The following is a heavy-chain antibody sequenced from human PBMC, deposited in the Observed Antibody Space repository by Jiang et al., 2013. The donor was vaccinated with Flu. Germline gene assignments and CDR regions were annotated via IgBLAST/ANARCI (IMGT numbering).Heavy chain of an antibody. CDR3: ATRGLGYDYVWGSPPKF. Sequence: KPSETLSLTCAVYGGSFSGYYWNWIRQPPGKGLEWIGEINHGGSTNYNPSLKSRVTVSVDTSKNQFSLRLSSVTAADTAVYYCATRGLGYDYVWGSPPKFWGQGTLVTVSS. CDR1: GGSFSGYY. V-gene: IGHV4-34*01. J-gene: IGHJ4*02. CDR2: INHGGST. D-gene: IGHD3-16*01.